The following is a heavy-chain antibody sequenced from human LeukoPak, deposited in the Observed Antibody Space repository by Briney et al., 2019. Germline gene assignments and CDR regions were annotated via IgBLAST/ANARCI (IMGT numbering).Heavy chain of an antibody. CDR3: ARAPRDGYNLIDY. CDR2: IYTSGST. D-gene: IGHD5-24*01. V-gene: IGHV4-61*02. J-gene: IGHJ4*02. Sequence: SETLSLTCTVSGGSISSSSYYWGWIRQPPGKGLEWIGRIYTSGSTNYNPSLKSRVTISVDTSKNQFSLKLSSVTAADTAVYYCARAPRDGYNLIDYWGQGTLVTVSS. CDR1: GGSISSSSYY.